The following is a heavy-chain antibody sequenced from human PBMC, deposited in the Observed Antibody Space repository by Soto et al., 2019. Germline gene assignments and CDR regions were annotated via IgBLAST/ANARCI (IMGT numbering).Heavy chain of an antibody. V-gene: IGHV1-18*01. CDR3: ARDLGKYSFYANWFAP. J-gene: IGHJ5*02. D-gene: IGHD4-4*01. CDR2: INANSGNT. Sequence: ASVKVSCKASGYTFTSYDINWVRQATGQGLEWMGWINANSGNTNYAQKFQGRGTMTTDTSTSTAYMELSSLRSDDTAVYYCARDLGKYSFYANWFAPWGQGTLVTVSS. CDR1: GYTFTSYD.